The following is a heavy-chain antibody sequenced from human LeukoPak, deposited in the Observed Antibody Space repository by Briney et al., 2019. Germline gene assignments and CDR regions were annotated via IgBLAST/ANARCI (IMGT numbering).Heavy chain of an antibody. D-gene: IGHD3-3*01. CDR3: ARALYYDFWSGSPDDAFDI. V-gene: IGHV3-20*01. J-gene: IGHJ3*02. CDR1: GFTFDDYG. Sequence: GGSLRLSCAASGFTFDDYGMSWVRQAPGKGLEWVSGINWNGGSTGYADSVKGRFSISRDNAKNSLYLQMNSLRAEDTALYHCARALYYDFWSGSPDDAFDIWGQGTMVTVSS. CDR2: INWNGGST.